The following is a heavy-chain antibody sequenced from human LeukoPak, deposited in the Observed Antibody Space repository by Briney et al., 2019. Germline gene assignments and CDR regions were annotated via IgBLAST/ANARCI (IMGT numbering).Heavy chain of an antibody. CDR2: IRYSGST. CDR1: GGSISSNTYF. CDR3: ATSETVSTYNWFDP. Sequence: SETLSLTCTVSGGSISSNTYFWGWIPRPPGKGLEWIGSIRYSGSTYYNPSLKSRVTISVDTSKSQFSLNLSSLTAADTAVYYCATSETVSTYNWFDPWGQGTLVTVSS. V-gene: IGHV4-39*01. J-gene: IGHJ5*02. D-gene: IGHD4-17*01.